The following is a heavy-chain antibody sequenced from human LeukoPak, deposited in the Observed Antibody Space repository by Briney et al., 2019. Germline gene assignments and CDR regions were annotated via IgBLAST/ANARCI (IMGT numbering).Heavy chain of an antibody. CDR1: GDSITGYY. CDR2: IYHSGST. J-gene: IGHJ4*02. V-gene: IGHV4-38-2*02. D-gene: IGHD3-9*01. CDR3: ARDHRPVTGHTDY. Sequence: QPSETLSLTCSVSGDSITGYYWGWIRQPPGKGLEWIGSIYHSGSTYYNPSLKSRVTISVDTSKNQFSLKLSSVTAADTAVYYCARDHRPVTGHTDYWGQGTLVTVSS.